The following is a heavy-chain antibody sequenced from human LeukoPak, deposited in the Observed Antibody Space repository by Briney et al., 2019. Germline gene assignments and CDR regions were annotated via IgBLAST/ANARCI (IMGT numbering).Heavy chain of an antibody. D-gene: IGHD4-11*01. V-gene: IGHV1-69*04. CDR2: IIPILGIA. CDR3: ARDPTQYLRYGYFDY. Sequence: GASVKVSCKASGGTFSSYAISWVRQAPGQGLEWMGRIIPILGIANYAQKFQGRVTITADKSTSTAYMELSSLRSEDTAVYYCARDPTQYLRYGYFDYWGQGTLVTVSS. J-gene: IGHJ4*02. CDR1: GGTFSSYA.